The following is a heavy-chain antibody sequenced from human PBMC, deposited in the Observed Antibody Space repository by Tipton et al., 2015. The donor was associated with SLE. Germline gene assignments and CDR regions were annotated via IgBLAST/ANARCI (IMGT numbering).Heavy chain of an antibody. V-gene: IGHV3-66*01. CDR3: AGDLRVGSTSDY. D-gene: IGHD1-26*01. CDR2: IYSGGNT. Sequence: SLRLSCAASGFTVSDSYMSWVRQAPGKGLEWVSVIYSGGNTYHADSVKGRFTISRDNSRTTLYLQMNSLRGEDTAVYYCAGDLRVGSTSDYWGPGTLVTVSS. J-gene: IGHJ4*02. CDR1: GFTVSDSY.